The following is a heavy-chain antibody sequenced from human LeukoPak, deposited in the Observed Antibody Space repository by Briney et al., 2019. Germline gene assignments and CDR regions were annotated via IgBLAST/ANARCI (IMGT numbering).Heavy chain of an antibody. Sequence: PGGSLRLSCSASGFTFSDYYMNWIRQPPGKGLEWIGSIYYSGSTYYNPSLKSRVTISVDTSKNQFSLKLSSVTAADTAVYYCARQDYDYVWGSSNWFDPWGQGTLVTVSS. CDR1: GFTFSDYY. J-gene: IGHJ5*02. V-gene: IGHV4-39*01. CDR3: ARQDYDYVWGSSNWFDP. D-gene: IGHD3-16*01. CDR2: IYYSGST.